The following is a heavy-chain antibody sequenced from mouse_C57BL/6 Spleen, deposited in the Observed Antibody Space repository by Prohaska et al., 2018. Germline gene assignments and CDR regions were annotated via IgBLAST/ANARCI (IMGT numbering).Heavy chain of an antibody. CDR1: GYTFTSYW. D-gene: IGHD4-1*01. V-gene: IGHV1-55*01. J-gene: IGHJ4*01. Sequence: PGASVKMSCKASGYTFTSYWITWVKQRPGQGLEWIGDIYPGSGSTNYNEKFKSKATLTVDTSSSTAYMQLSSLTSEDSAVYYCARWDDYYAMDYWGQGTSVTVSS. CDR2: IYPGSGST. CDR3: ARWDDYYAMDY.